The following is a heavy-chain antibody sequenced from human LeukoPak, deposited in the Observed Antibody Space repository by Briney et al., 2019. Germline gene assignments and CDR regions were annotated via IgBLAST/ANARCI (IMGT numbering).Heavy chain of an antibody. V-gene: IGHV1-2*06. CDR2: INPNSGGT. J-gene: IGHJ4*02. CDR3: ARERYYDFDY. Sequence: GASVKVSCKASGYTFTSYGISWVRQAPGQGLEWMGRINPNSGGTNYAQKFQGRVTMTRDTSISTAYMELSRLRSDDTAVYYCARERYYDFDYWGQGTLVTVSS. D-gene: IGHD3-3*01. CDR1: GYTFTSYG.